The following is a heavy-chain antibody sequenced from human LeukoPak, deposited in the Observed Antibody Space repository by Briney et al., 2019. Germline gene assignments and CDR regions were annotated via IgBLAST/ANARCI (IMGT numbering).Heavy chain of an antibody. Sequence: SVKVSCKPSAYTFTSYGISWVRQAPGQWLEWMGWISAYNGNTNYAQKLQGRVTMTTDTSTSTAYMELRSLRSDDTAVYYCARAAGYCSSTSCYIFDYWGQGTLVTVSS. J-gene: IGHJ4*02. CDR3: ARAAGYCSSTSCYIFDY. CDR2: ISAYNGNT. CDR1: AYTFTSYG. V-gene: IGHV1-18*01. D-gene: IGHD2-2*02.